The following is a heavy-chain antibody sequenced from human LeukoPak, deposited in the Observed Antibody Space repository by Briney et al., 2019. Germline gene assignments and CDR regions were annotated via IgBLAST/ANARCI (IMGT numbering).Heavy chain of an antibody. J-gene: IGHJ4*02. D-gene: IGHD4-17*01. CDR3: AKEHYGDSPGDY. Sequence: HPGGSLRLSCAASGFTFSSYGMHWVRQAPGKGLEWVAVISYDGSNKYYADSVKGRFTISRDNSKNTLYLQMNSLRAEDTAVYYCAKEHYGDSPGDYWGQGTLVTVSS. CDR2: ISYDGSNK. CDR1: GFTFSSYG. V-gene: IGHV3-30*18.